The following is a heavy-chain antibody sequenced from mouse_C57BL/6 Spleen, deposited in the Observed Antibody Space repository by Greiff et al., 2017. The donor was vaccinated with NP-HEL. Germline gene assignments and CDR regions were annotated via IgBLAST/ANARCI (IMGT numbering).Heavy chain of an antibody. CDR3: ERTITTGVATEGYFEV. Sequence: EVQLQQSGPELVKPGASVKIPCKASGYTFTDYNMDWVKQSHGKSLEWIGDINPNNGGTIYNQKFKGKATLTVDKSSSTAYMELRSLTSEDTAVYYCERTITTGVATEGYFEVWGTGTTVTVSS. CDR1: GYTFTDYN. CDR2: INPNNGGT. V-gene: IGHV1-18*01. D-gene: IGHD1-1*01. J-gene: IGHJ1*03.